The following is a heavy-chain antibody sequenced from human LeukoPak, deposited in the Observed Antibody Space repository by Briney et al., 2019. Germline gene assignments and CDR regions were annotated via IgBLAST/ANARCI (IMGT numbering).Heavy chain of an antibody. J-gene: IGHJ4*02. CDR1: GFTFSNYW. CDR3: ARDYSASGSFDY. V-gene: IGHV3-7*01. CDR2: IKQDGSQS. Sequence: GGSLRLSCAASGFTFSNYWVNWVRQAPGKGLEWLANIKQDGSQSHYVDSVKGRFIISRDNAKNSLYLQMNTLRAEDTAVYYCARDYSASGSFDYWGQGTLVTVSS. D-gene: IGHD3-10*01.